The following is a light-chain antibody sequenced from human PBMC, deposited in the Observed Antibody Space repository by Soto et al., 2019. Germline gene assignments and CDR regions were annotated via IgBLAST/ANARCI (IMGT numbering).Light chain of an antibody. CDR1: NIGSKS. CDR3: QVWDSSSESHYA. J-gene: IGLJ1*01. V-gene: IGLV3-21*04. CDR2: YDS. Sequence: SYELPQPPSVSVAPGKTARITCGGNNIGSKSVHWYQQKPGQAPVLVINYDSDRPSGIPERFSGSNSGNTANLTISRVEAGDEADYYCQVWDSSSESHYAFGTGTKLTVL.